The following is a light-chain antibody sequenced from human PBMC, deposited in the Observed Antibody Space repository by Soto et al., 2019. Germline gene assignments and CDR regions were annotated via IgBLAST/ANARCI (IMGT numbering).Light chain of an antibody. V-gene: IGKV1-9*01. J-gene: IGKJ3*01. CDR1: QDVSRY. CDR2: AAS. Sequence: DLPLTQSPSFLSASVGDRVTITCRASQDVSRYLAWYQQKPGKAPNLLIYAASTLRSGVPSRFSGSGSEPEFTLTISSLQPEDFATYYCQQLNSYVFAFGPGTKVDIK. CDR3: QQLNSYVFA.